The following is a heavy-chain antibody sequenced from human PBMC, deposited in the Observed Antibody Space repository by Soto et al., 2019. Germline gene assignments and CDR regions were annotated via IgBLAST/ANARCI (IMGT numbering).Heavy chain of an antibody. CDR1: GYTLTELS. V-gene: IGHV1-24*01. CDR2: FDPEDGET. CDR3: ATGVMVRGVHYYYGMDV. Sequence: ASVKVSCKVSGYTLTELSMHWVRQAPGKGLEWMGGFDPEDGETIYAQKFQGRVTMTEDTSTDTAYMELSSLRSEDTAVYYWATGVMVRGVHYYYGMDVWGQGTTVTVSS. J-gene: IGHJ6*02. D-gene: IGHD3-10*01.